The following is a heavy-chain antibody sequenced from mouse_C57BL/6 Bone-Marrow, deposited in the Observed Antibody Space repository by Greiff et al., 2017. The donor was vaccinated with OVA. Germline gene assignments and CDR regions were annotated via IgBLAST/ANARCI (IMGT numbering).Heavy chain of an antibody. V-gene: IGHV1-5*01. D-gene: IGHD2-12*01. Sequence: EVQLQQSGTVLARPGASVKMSCKTSGYTFTSYWMHWVKQRPGQGLEWIGAIYPGNSDTSYNQKFKGKAKLTAVTSASTAYMELSSLTNEDSAVYYCTQMGVPYDPFAYWGQGTLVTVSA. J-gene: IGHJ3*01. CDR1: GYTFTSYW. CDR3: TQMGVPYDPFAY. CDR2: IYPGNSDT.